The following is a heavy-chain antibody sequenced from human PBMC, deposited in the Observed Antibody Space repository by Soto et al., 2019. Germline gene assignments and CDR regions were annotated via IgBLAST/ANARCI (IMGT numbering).Heavy chain of an antibody. V-gene: IGHV4-59*01. CDR1: GGSISSYY. J-gene: IGHJ6*02. CDR3: ARDQRRVAVDYWDYYYYGMDV. D-gene: IGHD6-19*01. Sequence: SETLSLTCTVSGGSISSYYWSWIRQPPGKGLEWIGYIYYSGSTNYNPSLKSRVTISVDTSKNQFSLKLSSVTAADTAVYYCARDQRRVAVDYWDYYYYGMDVRGQGTTVTVSS. CDR2: IYYSGST.